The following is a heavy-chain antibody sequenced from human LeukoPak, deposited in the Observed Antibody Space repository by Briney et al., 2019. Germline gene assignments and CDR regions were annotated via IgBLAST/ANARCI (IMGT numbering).Heavy chain of an antibody. D-gene: IGHD3-22*01. CDR1: GYTFTGYY. V-gene: IGHV1-2*06. CDR3: ASSAIVVETNSYYYYYGMDV. Sequence: ASVKVSCKASGYTFTGYYMHWVRQAPGQGLEWMGRINPNSGGTNYAQKFQGRVTMTRDTSISTAYMELSRLRSDDTAVYYCASSAIVVETNSYYYYYGMDVWGQGTTVTVSS. J-gene: IGHJ6*02. CDR2: INPNSGGT.